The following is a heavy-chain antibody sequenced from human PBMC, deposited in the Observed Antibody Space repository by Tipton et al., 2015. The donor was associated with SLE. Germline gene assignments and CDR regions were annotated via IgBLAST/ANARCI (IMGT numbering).Heavy chain of an antibody. J-gene: IGHJ4*02. CDR2: IYYSGST. CDR3: ARTPDYYDSSGYFDY. CDR1: GGSISSYY. V-gene: IGHV4-59*01. D-gene: IGHD3-22*01. Sequence: TLSLTCTVSGGSISSYYWSWIRQPPGKGLEWIGYIYYSGSTNYNPSLKSRVTISVDTSKNQFSLKLGSVTAADTAVYYCARTPDYYDSSGYFDYWGQGTLVTVSS.